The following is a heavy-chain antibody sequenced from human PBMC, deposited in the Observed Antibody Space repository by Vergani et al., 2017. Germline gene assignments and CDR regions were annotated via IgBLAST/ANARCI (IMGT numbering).Heavy chain of an antibody. V-gene: IGHV4-38-2*01. D-gene: IGHD3-16*02. CDR2: IYHSGGT. Sequence: QVQLQESGPGLVKPSETLSLTCAVSGYSISSGYYWGWIRQPPGKGLEWIVSIYHSGGTYYNPSLKSRVTISVDTSKNQFSLKLSSVTAADTAVYYCARLGMMITLGGVIADGPDYWGQGTLVTVSS. CDR3: ARLGMMITLGGVIADGPDY. J-gene: IGHJ4*02. CDR1: GYSISSGYY.